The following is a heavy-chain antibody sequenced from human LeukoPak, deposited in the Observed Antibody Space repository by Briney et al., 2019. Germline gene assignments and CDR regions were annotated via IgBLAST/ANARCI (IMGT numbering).Heavy chain of an antibody. CDR3: AREHVIGTTGIDY. Sequence: GGSLRLSCAASGFTFSSYGMYWVRQAPGKGLEWVALIWYDGSNRYCADSVKGRFTISRDSSKNTLYLQMNSLRAEDTAVYYCAREHVIGTTGIDYWGQGTLVTVSS. D-gene: IGHD1-7*01. J-gene: IGHJ4*02. V-gene: IGHV3-33*01. CDR1: GFTFSSYG. CDR2: IWYDGSNR.